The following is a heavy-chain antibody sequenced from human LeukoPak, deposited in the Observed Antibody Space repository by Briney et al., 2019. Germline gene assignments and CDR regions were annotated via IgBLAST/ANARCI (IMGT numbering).Heavy chain of an antibody. D-gene: IGHD6-13*01. CDR3: AREGYSSSWYENYFDY. CDR1: GFTFSNYA. V-gene: IGHV3-23*01. Sequence: GGSLRLSCAASGFTFSNYAMSWVRQAPGKGLEWVSAISGSGDNTYYADSAKGRFTISRDNSKKTLSLQMNSLRAEDTAVYYCAREGYSSSWYENYFDYWGQGTLVTVSS. CDR2: ISGSGDNT. J-gene: IGHJ4*02.